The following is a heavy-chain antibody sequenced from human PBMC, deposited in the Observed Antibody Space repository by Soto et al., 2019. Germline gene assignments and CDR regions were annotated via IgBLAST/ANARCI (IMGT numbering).Heavy chain of an antibody. J-gene: IGHJ3*02. Sequence: QMQLQESGPGLVKPSETLSLTCTVSGGATSSYYWSWIRQSPGKGLASIGYIYSSGSTNYNPSLKSRXXIXLXXSKNQFSLKLSSVTAADTAVYYCARGGYYTNAFDIWGQGTMVTVSS. CDR1: GGATSSYY. V-gene: IGHV4-59*01. CDR2: IYSSGST. D-gene: IGHD3-3*01. CDR3: ARGGYYTNAFDI.